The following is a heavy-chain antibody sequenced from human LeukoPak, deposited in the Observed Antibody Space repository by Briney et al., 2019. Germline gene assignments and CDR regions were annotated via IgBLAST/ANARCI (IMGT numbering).Heavy chain of an antibody. Sequence: GGSLRLSCAASGFTFSSYAMSWVRQAPGKGLEWVSAISGSGGSTYYADSVKGRFTISRDNSKNTLYLQMNSLRAEDTAVYYCAKLHGYYYDSRGYYFDYWGQGTLVTVSS. CDR2: ISGSGGST. V-gene: IGHV3-23*01. CDR1: GFTFSSYA. D-gene: IGHD3-22*01. J-gene: IGHJ4*02. CDR3: AKLHGYYYDSRGYYFDY.